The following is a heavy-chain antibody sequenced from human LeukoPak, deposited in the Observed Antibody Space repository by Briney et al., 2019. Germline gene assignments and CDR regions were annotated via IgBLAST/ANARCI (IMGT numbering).Heavy chain of an antibody. CDR1: GGSFSGYY. V-gene: IGHV4-34*01. CDR2: INHSGST. J-gene: IGHJ4*02. CDR3: ARQLGYCSSTSCHKEIDY. D-gene: IGHD2-2*01. Sequence: PSETLSLTCAVYGGSFSGYYWSWIRQPPGKGLEWIGEINHSGSTNYNPSLKSRVTISVHTSKNQFSLKLSSVTAADTAVYYCARQLGYCSSTSCHKEIDYWGQGTLVTVSS.